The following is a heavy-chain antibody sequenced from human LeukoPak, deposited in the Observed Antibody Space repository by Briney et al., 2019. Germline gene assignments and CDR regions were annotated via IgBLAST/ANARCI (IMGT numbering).Heavy chain of an antibody. Sequence: PSETLSLTCNAFGFCISSDYYWGWSRQPPGGGVEGATTIYHDGSTYYNPSLKSRVIISLDTSKNQFSLKLTYVTAADTAVYYCARLGVIGRTFDYWGQGTLVTVSS. J-gene: IGHJ4*02. D-gene: IGHD2-8*01. CDR2: IYHDGST. CDR3: ARLGVIGRTFDY. V-gene: IGHV4-38-2*02. CDR1: GFCISSDYY.